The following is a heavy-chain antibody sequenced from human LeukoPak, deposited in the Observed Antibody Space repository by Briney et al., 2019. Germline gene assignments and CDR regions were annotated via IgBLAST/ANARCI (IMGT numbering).Heavy chain of an antibody. CDR2: IYTSGST. Sequence: PSETLSLTCTVSGGSISSYYWSWIRQPPGKGLEWIGYIYTSGSTNYNPSLKSRVTISVDTSKNQFSLKLSSVTAADTAVYYCARRGSYYDFWSGYYKDYYYMDVWGKGTTVTVSS. J-gene: IGHJ6*03. CDR1: GGSISSYY. CDR3: ARRGSYYDFWSGYYKDYYYMDV. D-gene: IGHD3-3*01. V-gene: IGHV4-4*09.